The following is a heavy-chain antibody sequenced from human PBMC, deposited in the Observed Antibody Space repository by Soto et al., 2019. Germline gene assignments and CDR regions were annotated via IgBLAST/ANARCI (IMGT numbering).Heavy chain of an antibody. CDR2: IYYSGTT. V-gene: IGHV4-59*08. CDR3: ARHVGGWFDP. J-gene: IGHJ5*02. D-gene: IGHD2-15*01. CDR1: GGSISGYY. Sequence: QVQLQESGPGLVKPSETLSLTCTVSGGSISGYYWSWIRHLPGEGLEWIAYIYYSGTTKYNPSLKRRVTISVDTSKNQVSLKFSSLTAADTAVYYCARHVGGWFDPWGQGTLVIVSS.